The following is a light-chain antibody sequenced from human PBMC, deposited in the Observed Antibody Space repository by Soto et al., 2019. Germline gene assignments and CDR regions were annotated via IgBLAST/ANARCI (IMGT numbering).Light chain of an antibody. Sequence: DIQMTQSPSTLSASVGDRVTITCRASQSVSTWLAWYQQKPGKAPELLIYGASTLHSGVPARFSGSGSGTEFTLTISSLQPEDFATYHCQHLNSYPYTFGQGTKLEIK. V-gene: IGKV1-5*01. CDR1: QSVSTW. CDR3: QHLNSYPYT. J-gene: IGKJ2*01. CDR2: GAS.